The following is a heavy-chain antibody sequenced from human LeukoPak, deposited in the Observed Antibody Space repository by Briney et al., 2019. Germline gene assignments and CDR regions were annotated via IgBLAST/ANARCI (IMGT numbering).Heavy chain of an antibody. CDR2: IYYSGST. CDR3: ARVGGYDFWSGYPLIYYFDY. Sequence: SETLSLTCTVSDGSISSYYWSWIRQPPGKGLEWIGYIYYSGSTNYNPSLKSRVTISVDTSKNQFSLKLSSVTAADTAVYYCARVGGYDFWSGYPLIYYFDYWGQGTLVTVSS. V-gene: IGHV4-59*01. D-gene: IGHD3-3*01. CDR1: DGSISSYY. J-gene: IGHJ4*02.